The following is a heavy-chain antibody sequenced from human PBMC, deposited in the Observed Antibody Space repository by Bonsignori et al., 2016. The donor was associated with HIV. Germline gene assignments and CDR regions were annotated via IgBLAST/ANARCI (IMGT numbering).Heavy chain of an antibody. V-gene: IGHV3-7*01. J-gene: IGHJ6*03. D-gene: IGHD3-3*01. CDR3: AREGGITIFGVVITAYYYYYMDV. CDR2: IKQDGSEK. CDR1: GFTFSSYW. Sequence: GESLKISCAASGFTFSSYWMSWVRQAPGKGLEWVANIKQDGSEKYYVDSVKGRFTISRDNAKNSLYLQMNSLRAEDTAVYYCAREGGITIFGVVITAYYYYYMDVWGKGTTVTVSS.